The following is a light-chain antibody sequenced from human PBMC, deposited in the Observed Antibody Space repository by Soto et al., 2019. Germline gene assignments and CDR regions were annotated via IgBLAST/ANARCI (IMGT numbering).Light chain of an antibody. CDR1: QGISRS. CDR2: AAS. Sequence: SQLTQSPSSLSASVGDIVTITCQAGQGISRSLAWYQQKPGKAPNLLISAASTLQTGVPSRFSGSGSGTDFTLTISSLQPEDFATYYCQQIDSYPRTFGQGTKVEIK. J-gene: IGKJ1*01. CDR3: QQIDSYPRT. V-gene: IGKV1-9*01.